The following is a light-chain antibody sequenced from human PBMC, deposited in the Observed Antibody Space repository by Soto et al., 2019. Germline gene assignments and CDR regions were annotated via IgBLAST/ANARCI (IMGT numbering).Light chain of an antibody. CDR2: DAS. CDR3: QQYGSSPAT. V-gene: IGKV3-20*01. CDR1: QSVRSN. Sequence: EIVLTQSPATLSVSPGARAPLSCRASQSVRSNLAWYQQKPGQAPRLLIYDASSRAPGVPARFSGSGSGTDFTLTISRLEPEDFAVYYCQQYGSSPATFGQGTKVDIK. J-gene: IGKJ1*01.